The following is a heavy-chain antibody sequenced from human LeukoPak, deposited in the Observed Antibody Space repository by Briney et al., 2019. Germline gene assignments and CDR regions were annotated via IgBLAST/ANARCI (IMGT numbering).Heavy chain of an antibody. J-gene: IGHJ4*02. CDR3: ARDPGIAVAGTSNY. CDR2: IIPIFGTA. Sequence: SVKVSCKASGGTFSSYAISWVRQAPGQGLEWMGGIIPIFGTAIYAQKFQGRVTITADKSTSTAYMELSSLRSEDTAVYYCARDPGIAVAGTSNYWGQGTLVTVSS. CDR1: GGTFSSYA. V-gene: IGHV1-69*06. D-gene: IGHD6-19*01.